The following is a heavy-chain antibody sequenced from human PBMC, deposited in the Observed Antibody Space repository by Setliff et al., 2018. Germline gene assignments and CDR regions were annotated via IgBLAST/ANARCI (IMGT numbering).Heavy chain of an antibody. V-gene: IGHV4-59*11. D-gene: IGHD6-6*01. Sequence: SETLSLTCTVSGGSISGHYWSWVRQPPGKGLEWIGYYSGGTNYNPSLKSRVTISVDTSKNQFSLKLSSVTTADTAVYYCARVSIAARPWRYYFDYWGQGTLVTVSS. CDR3: ARVSIAARPWRYYFDY. CDR2: YSGGT. CDR1: GGSISGHY. J-gene: IGHJ4*02.